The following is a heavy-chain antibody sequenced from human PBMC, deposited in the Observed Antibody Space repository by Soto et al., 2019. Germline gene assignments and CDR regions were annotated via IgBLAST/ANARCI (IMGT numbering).Heavy chain of an antibody. CDR3: ARPRSSSRNYYGMDV. CDR1: GYSFTSYW. D-gene: IGHD6-13*01. J-gene: IGHJ6*02. CDR2: IYPGDSDT. V-gene: IGHV5-51*01. Sequence: PGESLKISCKGSGYSFTSYWIGWVRQMPGKGLGWMGIIYPGDSDTRYSPSCQGQVTISADKSISTAYLQWSSLKASDTAMYYCARPRSSSRNYYGMDVWGQGTTVTVSS.